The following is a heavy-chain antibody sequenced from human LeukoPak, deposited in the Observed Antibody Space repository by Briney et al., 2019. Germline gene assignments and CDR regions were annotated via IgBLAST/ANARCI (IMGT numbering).Heavy chain of an antibody. Sequence: GEALQISCAASGFTFSSYAMSWARQAPGKGLEGVSAISGSGGSTYYADSGKGRFTISRDNSKNTLYLQMNSLRAEDTAVYYCAKDPNPYYYYYYMDVWGKGTTVTVSS. V-gene: IGHV3-23*01. J-gene: IGHJ6*03. CDR1: GFTFSSYA. D-gene: IGHD1-14*01. CDR3: AKDPNPYYYYYYMDV. CDR2: ISGSGGST.